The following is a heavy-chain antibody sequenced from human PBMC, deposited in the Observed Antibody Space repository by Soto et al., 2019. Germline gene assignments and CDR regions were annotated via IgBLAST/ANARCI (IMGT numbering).Heavy chain of an antibody. CDR3: ARVRYDILTGLYFDY. CDR1: GGSISSSNW. CDR2: IYHSGIT. D-gene: IGHD3-9*01. V-gene: IGHV4-4*02. Sequence: PSETLSLTCAVSGGSISSSNWWSWVRQPPGKGLEWIGEIYHSGITNYNPSLKSRVTISVDKSKNQFSLKLSSVTAADTAVYYCARVRYDILTGLYFDYWGQGTLVTVSS. J-gene: IGHJ4*02.